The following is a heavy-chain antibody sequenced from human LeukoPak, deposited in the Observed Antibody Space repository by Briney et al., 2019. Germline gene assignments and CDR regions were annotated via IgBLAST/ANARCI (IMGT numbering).Heavy chain of an antibody. Sequence: GGSLRLSCAASGFTVSSNYMSWVRQAPGKGLEWVSVIYSGGSTYYADSVKGRFTISRDNSKNTPYLQMNSLRAEDTAVYYCARVDYYYYYMDVWGKGTTVTISS. V-gene: IGHV3-53*01. CDR1: GFTVSSNY. CDR3: ARVDYYYYYMDV. J-gene: IGHJ6*03. CDR2: IYSGGST.